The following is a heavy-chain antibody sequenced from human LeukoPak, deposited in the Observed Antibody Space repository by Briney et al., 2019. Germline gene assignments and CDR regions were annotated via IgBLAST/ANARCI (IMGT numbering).Heavy chain of an antibody. CDR1: GGTIDMTNY. CDR2: VSHSGTT. D-gene: IGHD3-16*01. V-gene: IGHV4-4*02. Sequence: SETLSLTCGVSGGTIDMTNYWSWVRQAPGKGLEWIGEVSHSGTTNYNPSLRGRVAMSLDRANNQFSLSLTSVTAADPAVYYCTRENRPFCPFAYWGQGVLVTVSS. CDR3: TRENRPFCPFAY. J-gene: IGHJ4*02.